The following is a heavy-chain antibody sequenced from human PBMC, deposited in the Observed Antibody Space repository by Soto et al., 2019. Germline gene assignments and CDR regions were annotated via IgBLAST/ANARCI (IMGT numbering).Heavy chain of an antibody. CDR3: ARGHYGFWSGYFNWFDP. CDR1: GYTFTSYG. CDR2: ISAYNGNT. D-gene: IGHD3-3*01. Sequence: QVQLVQSGAEVKKPGASVKVSCKASGYTFTSYGISWVRQAPGQGLEWMGGISAYNGNTNYAQKLQGRATMTTDTSTSTAYMELRSLRSDDTAVYYCARGHYGFWSGYFNWFDPWGQGTLVTVSS. V-gene: IGHV1-18*04. J-gene: IGHJ5*02.